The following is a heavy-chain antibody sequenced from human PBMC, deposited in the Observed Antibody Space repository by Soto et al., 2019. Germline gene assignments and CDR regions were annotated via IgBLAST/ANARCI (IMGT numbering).Heavy chain of an antibody. V-gene: IGHV4-39*07. Sequence: SETLSLTCTVSGGSISSSSYYWGWIRQPPGKGREWIGSIYYTGNTYYNPSLKRRVTISVDTSKNQISLKLSSVTAADTAVYYCARWYRYSGSHDYWGQGTLVTVSS. J-gene: IGHJ4*02. CDR1: GGSISSSSYY. CDR3: ARWYRYSGSHDY. D-gene: IGHD1-26*01. CDR2: IYYTGNT.